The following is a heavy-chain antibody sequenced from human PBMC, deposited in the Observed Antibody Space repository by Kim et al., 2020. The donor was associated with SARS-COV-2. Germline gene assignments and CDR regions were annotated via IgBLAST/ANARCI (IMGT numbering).Heavy chain of an antibody. CDR2: T. CDR3: AKGGQRWFDP. Sequence: TYYADSGKGRFTISRDNSKNTLFLQMNSLRAEDTAVYYCAKGGQRWFDPWGQGTLVTVSS. V-gene: IGHV3-23*01. J-gene: IGHJ5*02.